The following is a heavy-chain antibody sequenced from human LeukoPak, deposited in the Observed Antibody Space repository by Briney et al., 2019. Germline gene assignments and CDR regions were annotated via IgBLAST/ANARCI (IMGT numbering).Heavy chain of an antibody. J-gene: IGHJ3*02. V-gene: IGHV2-5*02. CDR3: AHRYTTVTRDAFDI. D-gene: IGHD4-17*01. Sequence: SGPTLVNPTQTLTLTCTFSGFSLSTSGVGVGWIRQPPGKALEWLALIYWDDDKRYSPSLKSRLTITKDTSKNQVVLTMTNMNPVDTATYYCAHRYTTVTRDAFDIWGQGTMVTVSS. CDR2: IYWDDDK. CDR1: GFSLSTSGVG.